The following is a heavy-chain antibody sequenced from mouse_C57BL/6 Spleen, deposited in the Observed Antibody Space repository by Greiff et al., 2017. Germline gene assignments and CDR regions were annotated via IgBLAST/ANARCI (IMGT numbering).Heavy chain of an antibody. D-gene: IGHD4-1*01. Sequence: QVHVKQSGAELVRPGASVTLSCKASGYTFTDYEMHWVKQTPVHGLEWIGAIDPETGGTAYNQKFKGKAILTADKSSSTAYMELRSLTSEDSAVYYCTRYWGTWFAYWGQGTLVTVSA. CDR1: GYTFTDYE. V-gene: IGHV1-15*01. J-gene: IGHJ3*01. CDR2: IDPETGGT. CDR3: TRYWGTWFAY.